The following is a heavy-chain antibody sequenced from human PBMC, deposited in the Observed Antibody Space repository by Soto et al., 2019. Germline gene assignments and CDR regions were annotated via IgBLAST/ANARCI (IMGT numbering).Heavy chain of an antibody. D-gene: IGHD2-2*01. CDR1: GGSISSSSYY. CDR3: AGSDIVVVPAAPYYYYGMDV. Sequence: QLQLQESGPGLVKPSETLSLTCTVSGGSISSSSYYWGWIRQPPGKGLEWIGSIYYSGSTYYNPSLKSRVTISVDTSKNQFSLKLSSVTAADTAVYYCAGSDIVVVPAAPYYYYGMDVWGQGTTVTVSS. V-gene: IGHV4-39*01. J-gene: IGHJ6*02. CDR2: IYYSGST.